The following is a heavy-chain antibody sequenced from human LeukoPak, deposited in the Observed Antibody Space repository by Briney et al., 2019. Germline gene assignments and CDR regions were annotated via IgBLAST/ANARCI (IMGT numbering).Heavy chain of an antibody. D-gene: IGHD2-15*01. CDR2: INPNTGGT. V-gene: IGHV1-2*02. CDR3: AREGGPARYWFDP. J-gene: IGHJ5*02. Sequence: ASVKVSCKASGYTFTGYYMHWVRQAPGQGLEWMGWINPNTGGTNYAQKFQGRVTMTRDTSISTVYMELSRLRSDDTAVYYCAREGGPARYWFDPWGQGTLVTVSS. CDR1: GYTFTGYY.